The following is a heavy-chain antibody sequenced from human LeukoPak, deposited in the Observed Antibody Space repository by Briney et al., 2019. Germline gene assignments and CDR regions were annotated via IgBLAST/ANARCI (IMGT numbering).Heavy chain of an antibody. CDR3: ARGRSRNYLYNWFDP. Sequence: PSETLSLTCTVSGGSISSYYWSWIRQPAGKGLEWIGRIYTSGSTNYNPSLKSRVTMSVDKSKNQFSLKLSSVTAADTAVYYCARGRSRNYLYNWFDPWGQGTLVTVSS. V-gene: IGHV4-4*07. J-gene: IGHJ5*02. CDR2: IYTSGST. CDR1: GGSISSYY. D-gene: IGHD1-7*01.